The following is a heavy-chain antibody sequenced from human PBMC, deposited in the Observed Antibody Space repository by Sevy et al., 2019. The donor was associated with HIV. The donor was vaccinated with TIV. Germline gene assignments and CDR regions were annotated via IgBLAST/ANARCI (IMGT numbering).Heavy chain of an antibody. Sequence: GGSLRLSCAASGFTFSSYAMSWVRQAPGKGLEWVSAISGSGGSTYYADSVKGRFTISRDNSKNTLYLQMNSLRAEDTAVYYCAKDLPASYCSSTSCEDARFAYWGQGTLVTVSS. D-gene: IGHD2-2*01. J-gene: IGHJ4*02. V-gene: IGHV3-23*01. CDR1: GFTFSSYA. CDR2: ISGSGGST. CDR3: AKDLPASYCSSTSCEDARFAY.